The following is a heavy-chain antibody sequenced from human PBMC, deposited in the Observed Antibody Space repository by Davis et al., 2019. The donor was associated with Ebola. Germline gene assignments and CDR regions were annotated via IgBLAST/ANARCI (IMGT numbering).Heavy chain of an antibody. J-gene: IGHJ5*02. Sequence: ASVKVSCEASGYTFTSYAMNWVRQAPGQGLEWMGWISAYNGNTNYAQKLQGRVTMTTDTSTSTAYMELGSLRSDDTAVYYCARGITMIVGTHWFDPWGQGTLVTVSS. V-gene: IGHV1-18*01. CDR2: ISAYNGNT. CDR3: ARGITMIVGTHWFDP. CDR1: GYTFTSYA. D-gene: IGHD3-22*01.